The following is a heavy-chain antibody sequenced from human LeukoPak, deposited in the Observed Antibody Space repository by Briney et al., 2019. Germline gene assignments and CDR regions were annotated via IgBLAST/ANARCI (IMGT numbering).Heavy chain of an antibody. CDR2: ISAYNGNT. D-gene: IGHD6-19*01. CDR1: GYTFTSYG. Sequence: ASVKVSCKASGYTFTSYGISWVRQAPGQGLEWMGWISAYNGNTNYAQKLQGRVTMTTDTSTSTAYMELTILRSDDTGVYYCARDRGAVAGNNWFDPWGQGILVTVSS. J-gene: IGHJ5*02. CDR3: ARDRGAVAGNNWFDP. V-gene: IGHV1-18*01.